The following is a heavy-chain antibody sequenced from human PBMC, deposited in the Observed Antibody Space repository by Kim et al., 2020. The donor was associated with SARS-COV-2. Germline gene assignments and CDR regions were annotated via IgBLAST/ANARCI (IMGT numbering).Heavy chain of an antibody. V-gene: IGHV3-73*01. CDR3: SAGGDV. J-gene: IGHJ6*02. Sequence: GGSLRLSCVASGFTFSGSAMHWVRQASGKGLEWVGRITIKANSYATVYGTSVKGRFTISRDDSKNTAFLQMNSLKTADTAVYYCSAGGDVWGQGTTVTVSS. CDR2: ITIKANSYAT. D-gene: IGHD2-15*01. CDR1: GFTFSGSA.